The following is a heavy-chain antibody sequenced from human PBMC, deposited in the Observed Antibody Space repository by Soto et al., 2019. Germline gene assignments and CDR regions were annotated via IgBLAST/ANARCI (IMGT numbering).Heavy chain of an antibody. D-gene: IGHD2-21*02. V-gene: IGHV4-59*01. Sequence: SETLSLTCTVSGGSISSYYWSWSRPPPGKGLEWIGYIYYSGSTNYNPSLKSRVTISVDTSKNQFSLKLSSVTAADTAVYYCARVGHIVVVTGGWYFDLWGRGTLVTVS. CDR2: IYYSGST. J-gene: IGHJ2*01. CDR1: GGSISSYY. CDR3: ARVGHIVVVTGGWYFDL.